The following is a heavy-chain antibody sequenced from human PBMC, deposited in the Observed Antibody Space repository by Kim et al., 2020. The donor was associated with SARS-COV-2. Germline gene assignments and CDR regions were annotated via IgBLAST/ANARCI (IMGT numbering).Heavy chain of an antibody. CDR1: EFSFTGCE. CDR3: AANTPLHF. J-gene: IGHJ4*02. Sequence: GGSLRLSCATSEFSFTGCEMSWVRQAPGKGLEWVAYINRDGREEHYADSVKGRFTISRDNAKKSVFLQMTSLTAEDTAIYYCAANTPLHFWGEGSLVTVSS. V-gene: IGHV3-7*01. CDR2: INRDGREE.